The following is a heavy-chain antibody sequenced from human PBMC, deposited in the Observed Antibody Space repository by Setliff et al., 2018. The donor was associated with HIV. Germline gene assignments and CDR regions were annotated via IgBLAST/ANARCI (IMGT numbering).Heavy chain of an antibody. Sequence: LRLSCAASGFTFSRYDMSWVRQAPGKGLEWVSVISGSGGRTKYADSVQGRFTISRDNSKNTLYLQMNSLRAEDTAVYYCARRYSSSSTGFDYWGQGTLVTVSS. CDR2: ISGSGGRT. J-gene: IGHJ4*02. D-gene: IGHD6-6*01. CDR1: GFTFSRYD. V-gene: IGHV3-23*01. CDR3: ARRYSSSSTGFDY.